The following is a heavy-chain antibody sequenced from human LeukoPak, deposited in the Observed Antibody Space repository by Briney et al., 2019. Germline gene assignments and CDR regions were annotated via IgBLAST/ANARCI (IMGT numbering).Heavy chain of an antibody. Sequence: ASVKVSCKASGYTLTSYAMHWVRQAPGQRLEWMGWINAGNGSTKYSQKFQGRVTITRDTSTSTAYMELRSLRSDDTAMYYCARDVNDNIGSSDYWGQGTLVTVSS. CDR1: GYTLTSYA. V-gene: IGHV1-3*01. J-gene: IGHJ4*02. CDR3: ARDVNDNIGSSDY. D-gene: IGHD3-10*01. CDR2: INAGNGST.